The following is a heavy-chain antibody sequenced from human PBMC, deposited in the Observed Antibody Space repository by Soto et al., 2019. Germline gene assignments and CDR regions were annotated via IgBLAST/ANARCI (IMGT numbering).Heavy chain of an antibody. J-gene: IGHJ6*02. CDR3: IQSRCGGDCLQSYASYYYYGMDV. D-gene: IGHD2-21*02. CDR1: AFSLSTGGVG. CDR2: IYWDDDK. V-gene: IGHV2-5*02. Sequence: QITLKESGPTLVKPTQTLTLTCTFSAFSLSTGGVGVGWIRQPPGKALEWLALIYWDDDKRYSPSLRSRLTITKDAPNNQVVFTITNMDPVDTATYYCIQSRCGGDCLQSYASYYYYGMDVWGQGTTVTVSS.